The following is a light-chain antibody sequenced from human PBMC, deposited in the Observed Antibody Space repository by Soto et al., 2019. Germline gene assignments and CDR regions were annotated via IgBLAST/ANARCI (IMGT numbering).Light chain of an antibody. CDR3: NSYAGSNNWA. V-gene: IGLV2-8*01. J-gene: IGLJ3*02. CDR1: SSDVGSYNY. CDR2: EVS. Sequence: QSALTQPASVSGSPGQSITISCTGTSSDVGSYNYVSWFQQHPGKAPKLMIYEVSKRPSGVPDRFSGSKSGNTASLTVSGLQAEDEADYYCNSYAGSNNWAFGGGTKVTVL.